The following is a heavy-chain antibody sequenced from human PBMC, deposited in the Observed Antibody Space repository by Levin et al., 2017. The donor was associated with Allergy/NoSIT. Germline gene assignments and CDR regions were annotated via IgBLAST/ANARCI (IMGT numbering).Heavy chain of an antibody. J-gene: IGHJ6*02. CDR2: ISYDGSNK. CDR1: GFTFSSYA. D-gene: IGHD4-17*01. Sequence: GESLKISCAASGFTFSSYAMHWVRQAPGKGLEWVAVISYDGSNKYYADSVKGRFTISRDNSKNTLYLQMNSLRAEDTAVYYCARDLSGTVTTRAYYYYGMDVWGQGTTVTVSS. CDR3: ARDLSGTVTTRAYYYYGMDV. V-gene: IGHV3-30*04.